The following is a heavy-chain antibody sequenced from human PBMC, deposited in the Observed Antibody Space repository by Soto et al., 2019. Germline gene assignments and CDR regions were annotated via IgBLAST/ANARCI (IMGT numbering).Heavy chain of an antibody. CDR1: GYTFTSYG. J-gene: IGHJ4*02. D-gene: IGHD2-8*02. V-gene: IGHV1-18*01. Sequence: ASVKVSCKASGYTFTSYGISWVRQAPGQGLEWMGWISAYNGNTNYAQKLQGRVTMTTDTSTSTAYMELRSLRSDDTAVYYCARLRWGKYPDCFDYWGQGTLVTVSS. CDR2: ISAYNGNT. CDR3: ARLRWGKYPDCFDY.